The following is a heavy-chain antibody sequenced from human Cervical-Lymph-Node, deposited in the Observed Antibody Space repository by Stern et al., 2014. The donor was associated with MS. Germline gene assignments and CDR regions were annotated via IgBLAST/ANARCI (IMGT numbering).Heavy chain of an antibody. Sequence: EVQLVESGGGSVQPGRSLRLSCAASGFTFDDCAIHWVRQAPGKGLEWVSGISWNSNNIGYADSVRGRFTISRDNAKNSLYLQMNGLRPEDTALYYCAKDISERHYYFDSWGEGTLVTVSS. CDR3: AKDISERHYYFDS. CDR1: GFTFDDCA. D-gene: IGHD3-16*02. J-gene: IGHJ4*02. V-gene: IGHV3-9*01. CDR2: ISWNSNNI.